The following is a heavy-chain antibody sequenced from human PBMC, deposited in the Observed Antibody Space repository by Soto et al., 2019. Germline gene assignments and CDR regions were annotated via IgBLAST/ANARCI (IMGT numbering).Heavy chain of an antibody. CDR2: IYYSGST. J-gene: IGHJ5*02. D-gene: IGHD2-2*01. Sequence: SETLSLTCTVSGGSISSGGYYWSWIRQHPGKGLEWIGYIYYSGSTYYNPSLKSRVTISVDTSKNQFSLKLSSVTAADTAVYYCARDIMTHQLPFPSNWFDPWGQGTLVTVSS. CDR1: GGSISSGGYY. V-gene: IGHV4-31*03. CDR3: ARDIMTHQLPFPSNWFDP.